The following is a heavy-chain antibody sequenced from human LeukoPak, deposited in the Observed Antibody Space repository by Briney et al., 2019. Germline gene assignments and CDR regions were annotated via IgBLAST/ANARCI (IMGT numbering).Heavy chain of an antibody. D-gene: IGHD7-27*01. Sequence: ASVKVSCKASGYTLTGYYMHWVRQAHGQGLEWMGWINPNSGGTNYAQKFQGRVTMIRDTSISTAYMELSRLRSDDTAVYYCAREANWGLSAPLDYWGQGTLVTVSS. CDR1: GYTLTGYY. CDR3: AREANWGLSAPLDY. CDR2: INPNSGGT. J-gene: IGHJ4*02. V-gene: IGHV1-2*02.